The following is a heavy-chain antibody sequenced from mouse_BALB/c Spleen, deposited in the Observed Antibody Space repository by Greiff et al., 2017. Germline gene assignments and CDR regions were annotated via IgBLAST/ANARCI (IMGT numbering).Heavy chain of an antibody. CDR3: ARRGFYYGSSYDY. CDR1: GFNIKDTY. CDR2: IDPANGNT. Sequence: VQLQQSGAELVKPGASVKLSCTASGFNIKDTYMHWVKQRPEQGLEWIGRIDPANGNTKYDPKFQGKATITADTSSNTAYLQLSSLTSEDTAVYYCARRGFYYGSSYDYWGQGTTLTGSS. J-gene: IGHJ2*01. V-gene: IGHV14-3*02. D-gene: IGHD1-1*01.